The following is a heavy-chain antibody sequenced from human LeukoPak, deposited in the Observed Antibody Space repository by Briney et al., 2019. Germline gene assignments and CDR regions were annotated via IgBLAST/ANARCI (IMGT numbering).Heavy chain of an antibody. CDR3: ARRGRWLHQYYFDY. J-gene: IGHJ4*02. Sequence: PSETLSLTCTVSGGSISSSSYYWGWIRQPPGKGLEWIGSIYYSGSTYYNPSLKSRVTISVDTSKNQFSLKLSSVTAADTAVYYCARRGRWLHQYYFDYWGPGTLVTVSS. V-gene: IGHV4-39*01. CDR1: GGSISSSSYY. D-gene: IGHD5-24*01. CDR2: IYYSGST.